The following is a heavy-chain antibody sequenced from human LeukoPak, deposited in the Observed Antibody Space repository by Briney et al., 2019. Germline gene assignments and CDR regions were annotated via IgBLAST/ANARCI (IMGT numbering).Heavy chain of an antibody. V-gene: IGHV4-59*12. CDR2: IHYSGST. CDR3: ARDGRGYSYGVGFDP. D-gene: IGHD5-18*01. Sequence: SETLSLTCTVSGGSISSYYWTWIRQPPGKGLEWIGYIHYSGSTNYNPSLKSRVTISLDTSKNQFSLKLSSVTAADTAVYYCARDGRGYSYGVGFDPWGQGTLVTVSS. CDR1: GGSISSYY. J-gene: IGHJ5*02.